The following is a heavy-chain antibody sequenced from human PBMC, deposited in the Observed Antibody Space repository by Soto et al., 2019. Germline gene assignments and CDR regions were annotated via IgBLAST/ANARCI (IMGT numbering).Heavy chain of an antibody. CDR1: GFSLSTSGVG. CDR2: IYWDDDK. Sequence: QITLKESGPTLVKPTQTLTLTCTFSGFSLSTSGVGVGLIRQPPGTALEWLALIYWDDDKRYSPFLKSRLTITTDPSKNQVVLTMTTMDPVDTATYYCAHGSYYDFCSGPDYRGQGTLVTFSS. V-gene: IGHV2-5*02. CDR3: AHGSYYDFCSGPDY. D-gene: IGHD3-3*01. J-gene: IGHJ4*02.